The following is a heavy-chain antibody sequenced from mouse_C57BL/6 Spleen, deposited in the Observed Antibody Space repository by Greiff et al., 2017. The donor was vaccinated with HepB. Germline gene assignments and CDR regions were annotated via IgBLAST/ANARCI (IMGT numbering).Heavy chain of an antibody. CDR3: ARIPPWDGDDSSYAMDY. CDR2: IGPGSGST. V-gene: IGHV1-77*01. Sequence: QVQLQQSGAELVKPGASVKISCKASGYTFTDYYINWVKQRPGQGLEWIGKIGPGSGSTYYNEKFKGKATLTADKSSSTAYMQLSSLTSEDSAVYFCARIPPWDGDDSSYAMDYWGQGTSVTVSS. CDR1: GYTFTDYY. D-gene: IGHD4-1*01. J-gene: IGHJ4*01.